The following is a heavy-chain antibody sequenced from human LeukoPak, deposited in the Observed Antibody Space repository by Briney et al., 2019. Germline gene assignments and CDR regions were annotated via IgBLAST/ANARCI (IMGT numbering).Heavy chain of an antibody. CDR2: INPNSGGT. CDR1: GYTFTGYY. D-gene: IGHD5-24*01. J-gene: IGHJ4*02. V-gene: IGHV1-2*02. Sequence: GASVKVSCKASGYTFTGYYMHWVRQAPGQGLEWMGWINPNSGGTNYAQKFQGRVTMTRDTPISTAYMELSRLRSDDTAVYYCAGDGLERDGYNYAFYYFDYWGQGTLVTVSS. CDR3: AGDGLERDGYNYAFYYFDY.